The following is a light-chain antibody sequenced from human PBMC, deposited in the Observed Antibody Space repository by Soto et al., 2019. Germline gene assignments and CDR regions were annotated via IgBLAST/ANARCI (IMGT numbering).Light chain of an antibody. J-gene: IGLJ1*01. CDR2: DVN. V-gene: IGLV2-14*01. Sequence: QSALTQPASVSGSPRQSITISCTGTSSDVGGYIYVSWYQQHPGKAPKLMVFDVNNRPSGVSNRFSGSKSGNTASLTISHLQAEDDADYYCVSYTASASYVFGTGTKVTVL. CDR3: VSYTASASYV. CDR1: SSDVGGYIY.